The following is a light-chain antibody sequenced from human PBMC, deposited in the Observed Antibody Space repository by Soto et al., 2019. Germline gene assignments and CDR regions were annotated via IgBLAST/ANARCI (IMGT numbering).Light chain of an antibody. CDR2: KAS. V-gene: IGKV1-5*03. CDR3: QQHDSYPRT. J-gene: IGKJ1*01. Sequence: DIQMTQSPSTLSASVGDRVTITCRASQSISNWLAWYQQKPGKAPNLLIYKASSLESGVPSRFSGGGAWTEFTLTISCLQPDDVATYYYQQHDSYPRTFGQGTKVEIK. CDR1: QSISNW.